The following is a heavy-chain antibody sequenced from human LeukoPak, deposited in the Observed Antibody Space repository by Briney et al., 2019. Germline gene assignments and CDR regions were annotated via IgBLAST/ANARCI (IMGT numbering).Heavy chain of an antibody. V-gene: IGHV4-39*07. CDR3: AAPRARWLLQLPPDAFDI. D-gene: IGHD3-22*01. Sequence: SETLSLTCTVSGGSISSYYWGWIRQPPGKGLEWIGSIYYSGSTYYNPSLKSRVTISVDTSKNQFSLKLSSVTAADTAVYYCAAPRARWLLQLPPDAFDIWGQGTMVTVSS. CDR1: GGSISSYY. CDR2: IYYSGST. J-gene: IGHJ3*02.